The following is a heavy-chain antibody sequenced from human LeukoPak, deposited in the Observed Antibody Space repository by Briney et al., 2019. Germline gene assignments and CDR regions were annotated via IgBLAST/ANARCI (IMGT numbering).Heavy chain of an antibody. CDR3: ARDNNVLLWFGDFDP. CDR1: GGSISSHY. J-gene: IGHJ5*02. D-gene: IGHD3-10*01. V-gene: IGHV4-4*07. Sequence: SETLSLTCTVSGGSISSHYWSWIRQPAGKGLEWIGRIYTSGSTNYNPSLKSRVTMSVDTSKNQFSLKLSSVTAADTAVYYCARDNNVLLWFGDFDPWGQGTLVTVSS. CDR2: IYTSGST.